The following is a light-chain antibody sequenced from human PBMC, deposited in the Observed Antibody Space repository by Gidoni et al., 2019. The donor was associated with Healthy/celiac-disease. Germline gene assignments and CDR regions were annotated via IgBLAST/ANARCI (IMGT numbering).Light chain of an antibody. V-gene: IGKV1-8*01. Sequence: AIRMTQSPSSFSASIGDRVTITCRASQGISSYLAWYQQKPGKAPKLLIYAASTLQSGVPSRFSGSGSGTDFTLTISCLQSEDFATYYCLQYYSYPLTFGGGTKVEIK. CDR2: AAS. J-gene: IGKJ4*01. CDR3: LQYYSYPLT. CDR1: QGISSY.